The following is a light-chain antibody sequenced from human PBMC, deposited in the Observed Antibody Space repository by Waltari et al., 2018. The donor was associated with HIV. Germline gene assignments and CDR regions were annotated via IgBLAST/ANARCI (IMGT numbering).Light chain of an antibody. Sequence: ELVMPQSPPTLSVSPADRATLSCRASQSVSSNLAWYQQKPGQAPRLLIYGASTRATGFPDRFSGSGSGTEFTLTISSLQSEDFAVYYCQQYNNWPYTFGQGTKLEIK. CDR1: QSVSSN. CDR3: QQYNNWPYT. CDR2: GAS. J-gene: IGKJ2*01. V-gene: IGKV3-15*01.